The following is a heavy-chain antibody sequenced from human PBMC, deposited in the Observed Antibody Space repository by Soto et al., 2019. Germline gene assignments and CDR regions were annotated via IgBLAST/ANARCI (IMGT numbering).Heavy chain of an antibody. Sequence: RGSLRLSCATSGFPVSDYYMSWIRQAPGKGLEWLSHISPKSTYTNYADSVKGRFTISRDNTKSSLFLQMNSPGVEDTAVYYCARGGGGGLFEHWGQGVLVTVSS. J-gene: IGHJ4*02. CDR2: ISPKSTYT. D-gene: IGHD2-21*01. CDR3: ARGGGGGLFEH. CDR1: GFPVSDYY. V-gene: IGHV3-11*06.